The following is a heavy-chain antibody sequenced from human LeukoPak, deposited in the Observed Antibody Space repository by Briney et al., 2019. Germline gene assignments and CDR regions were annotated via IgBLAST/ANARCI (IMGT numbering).Heavy chain of an antibody. J-gene: IGHJ5*02. D-gene: IGHD3-10*01. V-gene: IGHV6-1*01. CDR3: AKSGDYRFDP. CDR2: TYYRSKWYN. Sequence: SQILSLTCAISGDSVSSNSAAWNWIRQSPSRGLEWLGKTYYRSKWYNDYAVSVKSRITVNPDTSKNQFSLQLNFVTPEDTAVYYCAKSGDYRFDPWGQGTLVTVSS. CDR1: GDSVSSNSAA.